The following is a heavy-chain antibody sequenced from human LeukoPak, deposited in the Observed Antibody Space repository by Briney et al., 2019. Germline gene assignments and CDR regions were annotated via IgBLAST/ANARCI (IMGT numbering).Heavy chain of an antibody. V-gene: IGHV3-53*01. CDR2: IYSGGST. CDR3: AREGQDSSGYKHFDY. J-gene: IGHJ4*02. CDR1: GFTVSTNY. Sequence: AGGSLRLSCAASGFTVSTNYMSWVGQTPGKELEWVSVIYSGGSTYYADSVKGRITISRDNPKNTLYLQMNSLRAEDTAVYDCAREGQDSSGYKHFDYWGQGTLVTVSS. D-gene: IGHD3-22*01.